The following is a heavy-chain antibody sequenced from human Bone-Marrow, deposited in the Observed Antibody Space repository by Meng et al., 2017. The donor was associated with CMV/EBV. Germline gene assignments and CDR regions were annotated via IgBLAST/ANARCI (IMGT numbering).Heavy chain of an antibody. CDR3: ARGSFPDF. CDR2: IPADGEKV. CDR1: RFTFSNYA. Sequence: GGSRRLSCAPSRFTFSNYAMHWLRQAPGKGLEWLSVIPADGEKVYYADSVKGRFIISRDNSNNALYLQMSSLRPDDTALYYCARGSFPDFWGQGTTVTVSS. V-gene: IGHV3-30*03. D-gene: IGHD3-16*02. J-gene: IGHJ4*02.